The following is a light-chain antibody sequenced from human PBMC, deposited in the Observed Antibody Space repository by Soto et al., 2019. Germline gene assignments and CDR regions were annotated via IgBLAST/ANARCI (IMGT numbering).Light chain of an antibody. J-gene: IGKJ5*01. CDR2: GPS. CDR1: QDISNY. V-gene: IGKV1-27*01. Sequence: DIQMTQSPSSLSASVGDTVTITCRASQDISNYLAWFQQKPGEAPKLLIYGPSTLESGVPSRFSGGKSGTDFTLTISGLQPEDVAIYYCQKYNSLPFTFGPGTRLEIK. CDR3: QKYNSLPFT.